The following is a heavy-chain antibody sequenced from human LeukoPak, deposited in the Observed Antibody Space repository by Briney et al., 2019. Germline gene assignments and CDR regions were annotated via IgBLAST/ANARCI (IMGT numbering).Heavy chain of an antibody. D-gene: IGHD6-19*01. V-gene: IGHV4-4*07. CDR1: GGSISSYY. CDR2: IYTSGST. Sequence: SETLSLTCTVSGGSISSYYWSWIRQPAGKGLEWIGRIYTSGSTNYSPSLKSRVTMSVDTSKNQFSLKLSSVTAADTAVYYCARNPYPEGSGWVRNYYYGMDVWGQGTTVTVSS. J-gene: IGHJ6*02. CDR3: ARNPYPEGSGWVRNYYYGMDV.